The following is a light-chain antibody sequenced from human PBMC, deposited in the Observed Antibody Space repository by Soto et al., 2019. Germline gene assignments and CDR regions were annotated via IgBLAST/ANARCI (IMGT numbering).Light chain of an antibody. V-gene: IGKV1-33*01. J-gene: IGKJ4*01. CDR3: QQYDNLPS. Sequence: DIQMTQSPSSLSSSVGDRFTLTCQASQDISNYLNWYQKQPGKAPKLLIYDASKLKIGVPSRFRGSGSGTDFSLTITSLQPEDIGTYYCQQYDNLPSFGGGTKVDIK. CDR2: DAS. CDR1: QDISNY.